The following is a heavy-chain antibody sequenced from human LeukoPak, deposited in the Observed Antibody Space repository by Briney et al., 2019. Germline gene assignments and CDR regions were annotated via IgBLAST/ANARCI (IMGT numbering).Heavy chain of an antibody. CDR3: APQQTYSPYNWFDP. CDR2: IHPDGSIT. J-gene: IGHJ5*02. V-gene: IGHV3-74*03. D-gene: IGHD5-12*01. CDR1: GFTISNYW. Sequence: QTGGSLRLSCVGSGFTISNYWMHWVRQAPGTGLVWVSRIHPDGSITTYADSVKGRFTISKDNAKNTLYLQMNSLRAEDTAVYYCAPQQTYSPYNWFDPWGQGTLVTVSS.